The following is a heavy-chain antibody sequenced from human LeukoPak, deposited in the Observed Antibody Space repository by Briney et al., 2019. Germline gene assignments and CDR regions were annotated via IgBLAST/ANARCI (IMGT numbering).Heavy chain of an antibody. J-gene: IGHJ5*02. D-gene: IGHD3-3*01. CDR2: IYTSGST. V-gene: IGHV4-4*07. CDR3: ARRGYDFWSGYDRDWFDP. Sequence: KPSETLSLTCTVSGGSISSYYWSWIRQPAGKGLEWIGRIYTSGSTNYNPSLKSRVTMSVDTSKNQFSLKLSSVTAADTAVYYCARRGYDFWSGYDRDWFDPWGQGTLVTVSS. CDR1: GGSISSYY.